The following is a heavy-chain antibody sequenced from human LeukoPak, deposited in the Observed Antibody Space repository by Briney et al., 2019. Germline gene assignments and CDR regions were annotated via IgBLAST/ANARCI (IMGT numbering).Heavy chain of an antibody. CDR1: GFTFCSYS. CDR2: ISSSSSYI. Sequence: PGGSLRLSCAASGFTFCSYSMNWVRQAPGKGLEWVSSISSSSSYIYYADSVKGRFTISRDNAKNSLYLQMNSLRAEDTAVYYCARILSGSPYYFDYWGQGTLVTVSS. D-gene: IGHD1-26*01. J-gene: IGHJ4*02. CDR3: ARILSGSPYYFDY. V-gene: IGHV3-21*01.